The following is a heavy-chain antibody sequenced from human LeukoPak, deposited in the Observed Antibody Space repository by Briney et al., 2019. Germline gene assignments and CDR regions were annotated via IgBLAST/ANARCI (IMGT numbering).Heavy chain of an antibody. J-gene: IGHJ5*02. Sequence: PSETLSLTCTVSGGSISSSSYYWGWIRQPPGQGRDWIGSINYSGSTYYHPSLKSRVTIYVDTSKNQLYLKVTSVTAADTAVYYCARHKAPYDILTGYSVGWFDPWGQGTLVTVSS. CDR3: ARHKAPYDILTGYSVGWFDP. CDR2: INYSGST. CDR1: GGSISSSSYY. D-gene: IGHD3-9*01. V-gene: IGHV4-39*01.